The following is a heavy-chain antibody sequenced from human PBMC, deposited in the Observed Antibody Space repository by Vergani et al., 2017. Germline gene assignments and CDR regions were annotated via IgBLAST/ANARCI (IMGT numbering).Heavy chain of an antibody. CDR1: EFTFSNYA. CDR3: AKAPGYCSTTSCYSWGYFDL. V-gene: IGHV3-23*01. D-gene: IGHD2-2*03. CDR2: ISGSGTT. Sequence: EVQLLESGGGLVQPGGSLRLTCAASEFTFSNYAMNWVRQAPGKGLEWVSGISGSGTTYYADSVKGRFTISRDNSKNTLYLQMNSLRAEDTAVYYCAKAPGYCSTTSCYSWGYFDLWGRGTLVTVSS. J-gene: IGHJ2*01.